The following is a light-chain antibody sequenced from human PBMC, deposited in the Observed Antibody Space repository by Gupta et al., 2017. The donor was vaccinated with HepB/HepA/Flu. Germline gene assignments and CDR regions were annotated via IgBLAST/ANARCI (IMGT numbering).Light chain of an antibody. CDR3: QQAFSTPLFT. CDR1: QNIDYY. V-gene: IGKV1-39*01. J-gene: IGKJ3*01. CDR2: GAS. Sequence: DIQMTQSPSSLSASVGDRVTITCRASQNIDYYLNWYQQKPGKAPKLLIYGASSLKSGVPSRFSGGGSGTDFALTISSLQPEDFGTYYCQQAFSTPLFTFGPGTKVDFK.